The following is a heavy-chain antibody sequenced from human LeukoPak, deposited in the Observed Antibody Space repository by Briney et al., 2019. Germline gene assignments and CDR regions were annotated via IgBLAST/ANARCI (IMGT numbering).Heavy chain of an antibody. D-gene: IGHD3-10*01. CDR3: AKEGFDFRYGMDV. J-gene: IGHJ6*02. CDR1: GFTFSSYE. V-gene: IGHV3-23*01. Sequence: GGSLRLSCAASGFTFSSYEMNWVRQAPGKGLEWVSAISGSGGSTYYADSVKGRFTISRDNSKNTLYLQMNSLRAEDTAVYYCAKEGFDFRYGMDVWGQGTTVTISS. CDR2: ISGSGGST.